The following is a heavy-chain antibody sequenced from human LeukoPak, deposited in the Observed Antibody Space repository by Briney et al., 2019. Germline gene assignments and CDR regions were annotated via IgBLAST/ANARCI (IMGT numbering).Heavy chain of an antibody. J-gene: IGHJ4*02. CDR2: SYTTGST. Sequence: SETLSLTCTVSGGSIGSYYWSWIRQPAGKGLEWIGRSYTTGSTNYNPSLKSRVTMSLDTSKNQLSLNLSSVTAADTAVYYCARSGGSGFQLDSWGQGTLVTVSS. CDR3: ARSGGSGFQLDS. V-gene: IGHV4-4*07. D-gene: IGHD1-26*01. CDR1: GGSIGSYY.